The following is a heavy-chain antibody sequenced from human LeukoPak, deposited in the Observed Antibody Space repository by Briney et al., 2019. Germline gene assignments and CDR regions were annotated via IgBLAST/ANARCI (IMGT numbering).Heavy chain of an antibody. Sequence: PGGSLRLSCEASGITVSTNYMSWVRQAPGKGLEWVSVIDRGGDTYYADSVKGRFTISRDSSKNTLFLQMNSLRAEDTAMYYCARDCCLLAAAGHWGQGTLATVSS. J-gene: IGHJ4*02. CDR3: ARDCCLLAAAGH. CDR2: IDRGGDT. CDR1: GITVSTNY. V-gene: IGHV3-66*01. D-gene: IGHD6-13*01.